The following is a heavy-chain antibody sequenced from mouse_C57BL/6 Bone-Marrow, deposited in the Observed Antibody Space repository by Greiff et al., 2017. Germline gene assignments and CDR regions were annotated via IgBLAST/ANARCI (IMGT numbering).Heavy chain of an antibody. CDR3: ARGAGWLLLFAY. J-gene: IGHJ3*01. CDR2: INPYNGGT. D-gene: IGHD2-3*01. Sequence: VQLQQSGPVLVKPGASVKMSCKASGYTFTDYYMNWVKQSHGKSLEWIGVINPYNGGTSYNQKFKGKATLTVDKSSSTAYMELNSLTSEDSAVYYCARGAGWLLLFAYWGQGTLVTVSA. CDR1: GYTFTDYY. V-gene: IGHV1-19*01.